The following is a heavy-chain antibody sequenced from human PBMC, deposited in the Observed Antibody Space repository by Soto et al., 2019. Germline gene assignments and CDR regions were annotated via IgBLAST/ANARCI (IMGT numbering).Heavy chain of an antibody. J-gene: IGHJ4*02. D-gene: IGHD3-10*01. CDR1: GFTFSSYS. V-gene: IGHV3-21*01. Sequence: EVQLVESGGGLVKPGGSLRLSCAASGFTFSSYSMNWVRQAPGKGLEWLSSIISSISYIYYADSVKGRFTISRDNAKNSLYLEMNSLRAEDTAVYYCARDLSRITMVRGVILLFDYWGQGTLVTVSS. CDR2: IISSISYI. CDR3: ARDLSRITMVRGVILLFDY.